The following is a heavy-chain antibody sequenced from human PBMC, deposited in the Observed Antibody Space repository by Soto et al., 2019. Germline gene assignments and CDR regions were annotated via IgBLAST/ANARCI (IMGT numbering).Heavy chain of an antibody. Sequence: QVQLVESGGGVVQPGRSLRLSCAASGFTFSSYGVHWVRQAPGKGLEWVAVIWYDGSNKYYADSVKGRFTISRDNSKNTLYLQMNSLRAEDTAVYYCARDGPVEMATIIAFDIWGQGTMVTVSS. D-gene: IGHD5-12*01. J-gene: IGHJ3*02. V-gene: IGHV3-33*01. CDR3: ARDGPVEMATIIAFDI. CDR1: GFTFSSYG. CDR2: IWYDGSNK.